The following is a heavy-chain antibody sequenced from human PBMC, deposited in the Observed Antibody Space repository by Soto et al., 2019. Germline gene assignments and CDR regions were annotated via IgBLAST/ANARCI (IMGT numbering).Heavy chain of an antibody. J-gene: IGHJ4*02. CDR3: AKENGFQFINLGASGFDY. Sequence: EVQLLESGGGLVQPGGSLRLSCAASGFSFSSKAMSWVRQAPGKGLEWVSIISGSGSSTYYTDSLKGRFTISRDNYKNMVYLEMNNLRAEDTAVYYCAKENGFQFINLGASGFDYWGQGSLVSVSS. V-gene: IGHV3-23*01. D-gene: IGHD2-21*01. CDR1: GFSFSSKA. CDR2: ISGSGSST.